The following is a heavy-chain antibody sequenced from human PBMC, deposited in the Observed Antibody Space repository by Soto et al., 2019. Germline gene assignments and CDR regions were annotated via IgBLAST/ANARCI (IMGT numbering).Heavy chain of an antibody. CDR1: GYTFTSYY. V-gene: IGHV1-46*01. CDR3: ARTWWELRSYYYYGMDV. D-gene: IGHD1-26*01. CDR2: INPSGGST. Sequence: GASVKVSCKASGYTFTSYYMHCARQAPGQGLEWMGIINPSGGSTSYAQKFQGRVTMTRDTSTSTVYMELSSLRSEDPAVYYCARTWWELRSYYYYGMDVWGQGTTVTVSS. J-gene: IGHJ6*02.